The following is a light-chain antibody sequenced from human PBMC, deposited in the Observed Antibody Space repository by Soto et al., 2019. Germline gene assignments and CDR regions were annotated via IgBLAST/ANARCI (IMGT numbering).Light chain of an antibody. CDR1: QSVNRN. V-gene: IGKV3-15*01. J-gene: IGKJ1*01. CDR3: QQYNNWPGT. Sequence: EIVMTQSPVTLSVSPGERATLSCRASQSVNRNLAWYQQKPGQAPRLLIYGASTRATGIPARFSGSGSGTEFTLTISSLQSEDFAVYFCQQYNNWPGTFGQGTKVEIK. CDR2: GAS.